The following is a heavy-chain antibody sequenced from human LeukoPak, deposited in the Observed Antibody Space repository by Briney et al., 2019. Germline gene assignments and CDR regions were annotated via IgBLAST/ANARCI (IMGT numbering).Heavy chain of an antibody. D-gene: IGHD3-3*01. J-gene: IGHJ5*02. CDR3: ARGFGVVGQFDP. CDR1: GFTFSSYW. V-gene: IGHV3-74*01. CDR2: INSDGSST. Sequence: GGSLRLSCAASGFTFSSYWMHWVRHAPGKGLVWVSRINSDGSSTSYADSVKGRFTISRDNAKNTLYLQMNSLRAEDTAVYYCARGFGVVGQFDPWGQGTLVTVSS.